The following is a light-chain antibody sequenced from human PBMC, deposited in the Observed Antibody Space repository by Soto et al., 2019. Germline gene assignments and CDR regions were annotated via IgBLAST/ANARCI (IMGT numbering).Light chain of an antibody. CDR3: QQLNSYPIT. V-gene: IGKV1-39*01. J-gene: IGKJ5*01. Sequence: DIRMTQSPSSVSASVSETVTITCRASQSVSSHLNWYQRKPGKAPNLLMYTASNLQSGVPSRFSGSGSGTDFTLTISSLQPEDFATYYCQQLNSYPITFGQGTRLEIK. CDR2: TAS. CDR1: QSVSSH.